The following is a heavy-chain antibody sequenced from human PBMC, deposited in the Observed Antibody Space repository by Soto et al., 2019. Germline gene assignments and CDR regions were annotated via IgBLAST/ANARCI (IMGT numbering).Heavy chain of an antibody. D-gene: IGHD5-12*01. CDR1: GFTFSSYG. CDR3: AKDWGYDLGGYYYYYYGMDV. CDR2: ISYDGSNK. Sequence: GGSLRLSCAASGFTFSSYGMHWVRQAPGKGPEWVAVISYDGSNKYYADSVKGRFTISRDNSKNTLYLQMNSLRAEDTAAYYCAKDWGYDLGGYYYYYYGMDVWGQGTTVTVSS. V-gene: IGHV3-30*18. J-gene: IGHJ6*02.